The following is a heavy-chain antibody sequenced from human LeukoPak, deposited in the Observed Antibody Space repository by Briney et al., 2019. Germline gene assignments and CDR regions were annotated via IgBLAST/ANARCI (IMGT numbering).Heavy chain of an antibody. Sequence: PSETLSLTCTVSGGSVSSYYWSWIRQPPGKGLEWIGYIYHSGSTYYNPSLKSRVTISVDRSKNQFSLKLSSVTAADTAVYYCARSEHYYGSGSQFDPWGQGTLVTVSS. D-gene: IGHD3-10*01. CDR1: GGSVSSYY. CDR2: IYHSGST. CDR3: ARSEHYYGSGSQFDP. V-gene: IGHV4-59*02. J-gene: IGHJ5*02.